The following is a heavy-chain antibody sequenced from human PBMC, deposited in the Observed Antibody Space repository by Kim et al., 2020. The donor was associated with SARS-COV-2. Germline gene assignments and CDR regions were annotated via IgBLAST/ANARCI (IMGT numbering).Heavy chain of an antibody. V-gene: IGHV3-9*01. Sequence: GGSLRLSCAASGFTFGDYAMHWVRQAPGKGLEWVSGISWNSGSIGYADSVKGRFTISRDNAKNSLYLQMNSLRAEDTALYYCAKDGGSSGWYGFDYWGQGTLVTVSS. CDR1: GFTFGDYA. D-gene: IGHD6-19*01. CDR3: AKDGGSSGWYGFDY. CDR2: ISWNSGSI. J-gene: IGHJ4*02.